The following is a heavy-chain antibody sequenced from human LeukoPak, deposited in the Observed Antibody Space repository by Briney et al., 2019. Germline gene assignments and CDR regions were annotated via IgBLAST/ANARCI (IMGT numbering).Heavy chain of an antibody. CDR3: AKEERTAAGTF. V-gene: IGHV3-23*01. CDR1: WFTLCRYA. Sequence: GGALRLSCAASWFTLCRYALRWGRPAPRKGVEWVSAISGSGGSTYYADSVKGRFTISRDNSKNTLYLQMNSLRAEDTAVYYCAKEERTAAGTFWGQGTLVTVSS. J-gene: IGHJ4*02. CDR2: ISGSGGST. D-gene: IGHD6-13*01.